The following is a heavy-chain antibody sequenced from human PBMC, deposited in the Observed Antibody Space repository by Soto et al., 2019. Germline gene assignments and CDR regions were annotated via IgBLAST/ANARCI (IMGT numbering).Heavy chain of an antibody. V-gene: IGHV4-30-4*01. Sequence: SETLSLTCTVSGGSISSGDYYWSWIRQPPGKGLEWIGYIYYSGSTYYNPSLKSRVTISVDTSKNQFSLKLSSVTAADTAVYYCARAAEVKWFDPWGQGTLVTVSS. D-gene: IGHD3-22*01. CDR3: ARAAEVKWFDP. CDR1: GGSISSGDYY. J-gene: IGHJ5*02. CDR2: IYYSGST.